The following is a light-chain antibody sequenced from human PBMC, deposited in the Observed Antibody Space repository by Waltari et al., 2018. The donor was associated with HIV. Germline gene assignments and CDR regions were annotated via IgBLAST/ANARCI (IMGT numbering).Light chain of an antibody. V-gene: IGLV1-44*01. CDR3: AAWDASLNAPV. CDR2: TND. Sequence: QSVLTQSPSTSGTPGQRVTISCSGSSSNVGTKTVTWYQQVPGTAPKLLIHTNDQRPSGVPDRFSASKSGASASLAISGLRSEDEADYYCAAWDASLNAPVFGGGTKLTVL. CDR1: SSNVGTKT. J-gene: IGLJ2*01.